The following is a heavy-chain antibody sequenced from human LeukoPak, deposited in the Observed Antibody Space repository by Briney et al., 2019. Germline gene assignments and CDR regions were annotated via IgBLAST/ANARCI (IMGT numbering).Heavy chain of an antibody. CDR2: ISGSSSDI. V-gene: IGHV3-21*01. D-gene: IGHD5-24*01. CDR3: ARVREMASRDFDY. J-gene: IGHJ4*02. Sequence: GGSLRLSCAASGFTFSSYAMSWVRQAPGKGLEWVSSISGSSSDIYYADSVKGRFTISRDNAKKSLYLQMNSLRAEDTAAYYCARVREMASRDFDYWGQGTLVTVSS. CDR1: GFTFSSYA.